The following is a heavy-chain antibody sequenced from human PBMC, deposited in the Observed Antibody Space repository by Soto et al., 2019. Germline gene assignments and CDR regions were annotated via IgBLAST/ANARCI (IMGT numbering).Heavy chain of an antibody. V-gene: IGHV3-72*01. Sequence: EVQLVESGGGLVQPGGSLRLSCAASGFTFSDHYMDWVRQAPGKGLEWVGRTRNKANSYTTEYAASVKGRFTISRDDSKNSLYLQMNSLKTEDTAVYYCARGRYSSGWYGAFDIWGQGTMVTVSS. CDR3: ARGRYSSGWYGAFDI. CDR2: TRNKANSYTT. D-gene: IGHD6-19*01. J-gene: IGHJ3*02. CDR1: GFTFSDHY.